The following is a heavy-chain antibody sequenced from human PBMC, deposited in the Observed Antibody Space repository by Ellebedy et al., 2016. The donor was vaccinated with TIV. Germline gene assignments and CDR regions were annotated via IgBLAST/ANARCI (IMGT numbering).Heavy chain of an antibody. J-gene: IGHJ4*02. CDR3: ARDKWIWDY. D-gene: IGHD5-12*01. Sequence: PGGSLRLSCAASGFTLSGYWMSRVRQAPGKGLEWVANIYEDGSDEYYADSVKGRFTISRNNAKNSLYLQMNSLTAEDTAVYYCARDKWIWDYWGQGTLVTVSS. CDR1: GFTLSGYW. V-gene: IGHV3-7*03. CDR2: IYEDGSDE.